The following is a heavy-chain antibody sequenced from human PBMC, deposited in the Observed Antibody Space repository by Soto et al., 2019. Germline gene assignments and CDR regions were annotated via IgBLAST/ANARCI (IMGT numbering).Heavy chain of an antibody. V-gene: IGHV4-39*01. Sequence: QLQLQESGPGLVKPSETLSLTCTVSGGSISSRGYYWGWIRQPPGKGLERIGTIYYSGSTYYNPSLKSRVTISVDTSKNQFSLKLSSVTAADTAVYYCATINWFDPWGQGTLVTVSS. J-gene: IGHJ5*02. CDR1: GGSISSRGYY. CDR3: ATINWFDP. CDR2: IYYSGST.